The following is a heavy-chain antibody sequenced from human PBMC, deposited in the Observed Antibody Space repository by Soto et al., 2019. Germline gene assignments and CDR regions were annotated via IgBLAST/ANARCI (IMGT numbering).Heavy chain of an antibody. Sequence: EVQLVESGGGLVKPGGSLRLSCAASGFTFSSYSMNWVRQAPGKGLEWVSSISSSSSYIYYADSVKGRFTISRDNAKNSLYLQMNSLRAEDTAVYYCARGWDIVEGFDPWGQGTLVTVSS. D-gene: IGHD2-15*01. CDR3: ARGWDIVEGFDP. J-gene: IGHJ5*02. V-gene: IGHV3-21*01. CDR2: ISSSSSYI. CDR1: GFTFSSYS.